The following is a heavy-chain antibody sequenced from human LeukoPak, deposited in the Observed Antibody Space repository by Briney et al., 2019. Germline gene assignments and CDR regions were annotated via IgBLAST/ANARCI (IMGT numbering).Heavy chain of an antibody. V-gene: IGHV3-11*06. Sequence: KPGGSLRLSCAASGFTFSDYYMSWIRQAPGKGLEWVSDISSSGTYTNYADSVKGRFTISRDNAKNSLYLQMNSLRVEDTAVYYCARDSYGYCSSTSCYLLDYWGQGALVTVSS. J-gene: IGHJ4*02. D-gene: IGHD2-2*03. CDR3: ARDSYGYCSSTSCYLLDY. CDR2: ISSSGTYT. CDR1: GFTFSDYY.